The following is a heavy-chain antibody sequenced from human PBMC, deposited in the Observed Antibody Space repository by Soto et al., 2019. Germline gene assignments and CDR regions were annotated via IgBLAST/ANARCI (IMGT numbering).Heavy chain of an antibody. CDR2: IDYNGVT. D-gene: IGHD2-15*01. CDR3: GKVVVGATGHTDSDS. CDR1: GGSICMIGYY. J-gene: IGHJ4*02. V-gene: IGHV4-39*01. Sequence: SETLSLTCTVSGGSICMIGYYWGWIRQPPGRGLEWIGNIDYNGVTYSNPSLKSRVTISRDTSKNQFSLKLTSVTAADTALYYCGKVVVGATGHTDSDSWGQGTLVTSPQ.